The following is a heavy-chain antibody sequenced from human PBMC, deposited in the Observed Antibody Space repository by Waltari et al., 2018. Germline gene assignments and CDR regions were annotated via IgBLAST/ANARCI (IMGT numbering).Heavy chain of an antibody. CDR3: ARRTQSGSYFDY. Sequence: QVQLQESGPGLVKPSETLSLTCTVSGGSISSHYWSWIRQPPGKGLEWIWYIYYSGSTNYNPSLKSRVTISVDTSKNQFSLKLSSVTAADTAVYYCARRTQSGSYFDYWGQGTLVTVSS. V-gene: IGHV4-59*11. D-gene: IGHD5-12*01. CDR2: IYYSGST. J-gene: IGHJ4*02. CDR1: GGSISSHY.